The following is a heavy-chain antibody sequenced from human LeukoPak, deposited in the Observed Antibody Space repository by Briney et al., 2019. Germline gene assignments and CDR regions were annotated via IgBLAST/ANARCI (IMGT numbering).Heavy chain of an antibody. Sequence: ASVKVSCKASGYTFTSYYMHLVRQAPGQGLEWIGIINPSGCSRSYAQKFQGRVTMTRDTYTSTVYMELSSLRSEDTAVYYCARVNYDFWSGYYVTEGGGAFDIWGQGTMVTVSS. CDR3: ARVNYDFWSGYYVTEGGGAFDI. V-gene: IGHV1-46*01. D-gene: IGHD3-3*01. J-gene: IGHJ3*02. CDR2: INPSGCSR. CDR1: GYTFTSYY.